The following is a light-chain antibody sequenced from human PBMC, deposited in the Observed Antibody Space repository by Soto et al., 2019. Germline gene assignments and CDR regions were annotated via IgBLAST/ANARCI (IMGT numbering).Light chain of an antibody. V-gene: IGKV3-11*01. Sequence: ENGLRQSPDPLSVSPGERATLSCRASQSFRGLLAWYQQKPGQAPRLLIYDAYNRATGIPPRFSGSGSGTDFTLTISSLEPEDSAVYYCQQRHMWPITFGQGARLEIK. J-gene: IGKJ5*01. CDR2: DAY. CDR3: QQRHMWPIT. CDR1: QSFRGL.